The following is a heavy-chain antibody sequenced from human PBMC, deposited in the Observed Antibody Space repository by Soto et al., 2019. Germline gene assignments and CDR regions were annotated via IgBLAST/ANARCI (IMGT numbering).Heavy chain of an antibody. D-gene: IGHD3-22*01. CDR1: GFTFSSYG. J-gene: IGHJ6*02. V-gene: IGHV3-30*18. CDR2: ISYDGSNK. CDR3: AKGSEVVISDYYGMDV. Sequence: QVQLVESGGGVVQPGRSLRLSCAASGFTFSSYGMHWVRQAPGKGLEWVAVISYDGSNKYYADSVKGRFTISRDNSENTLYLQMNSLRAEDTAVYYCAKGSEVVISDYYGMDVWGQGTTVTVSS.